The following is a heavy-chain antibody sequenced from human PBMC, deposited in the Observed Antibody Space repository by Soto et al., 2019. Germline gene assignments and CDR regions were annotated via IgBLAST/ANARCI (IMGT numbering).Heavy chain of an antibody. CDR3: ARHSRSLVPAAIGLGWFDP. D-gene: IGHD2-2*02. CDR2: MNPNSGNT. CDR1: GYSFTSYD. Sequence: SVKVSCKASGYSFTSYDINWVRQATGQGLEWMGWMNPNSGNTGYAQKFQGRVTMTRNTSISTAYMELSSVTAADTAVYYCARHSRSLVPAAIGLGWFDPWGQGTLVTVSS. V-gene: IGHV1-8*01. J-gene: IGHJ5*02.